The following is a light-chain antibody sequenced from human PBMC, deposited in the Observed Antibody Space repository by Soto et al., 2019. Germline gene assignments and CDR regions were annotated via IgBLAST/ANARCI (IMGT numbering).Light chain of an antibody. CDR1: QSVSSY. Sequence: EIALTQSPATLSLAPGERATLSCRASQSVSSYLAWYQQKPGQAPRLLIYDASNRATGIPARFSGSGSGTDFTLTISSLEPENFAVYYCQQRSNWPPLNFGGGTKVEI. V-gene: IGKV3-11*01. CDR3: QQRSNWPPLN. J-gene: IGKJ4*01. CDR2: DAS.